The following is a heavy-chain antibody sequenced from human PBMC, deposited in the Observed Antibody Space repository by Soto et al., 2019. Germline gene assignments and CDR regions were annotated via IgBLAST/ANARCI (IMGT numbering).Heavy chain of an antibody. D-gene: IGHD3-9*01. CDR3: ARMTYYDILTGYSPYLAYAMDV. Sequence: GASVKVSCKISGYTFTNYYMHWVRQAPGQGLEWMGWINPNSGDTNYARRFQGRVTMTRDTSITTAYMGLRRLRSDDTAVYYCARMTYYDILTGYSPYLAYAMDVWGQGTTVTVSS. J-gene: IGHJ6*02. CDR1: GYTFTNYY. CDR2: INPNSGDT. V-gene: IGHV1-2*02.